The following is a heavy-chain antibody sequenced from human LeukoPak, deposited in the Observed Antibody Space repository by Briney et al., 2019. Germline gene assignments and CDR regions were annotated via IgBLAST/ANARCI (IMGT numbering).Heavy chain of an antibody. V-gene: IGHV1-69*02. J-gene: IGHJ5*02. D-gene: IGHD1-26*01. CDR2: IIPILGIA. Sequence: SVKVSCKASGYTFTGYYMHWVRQAPGQGLEWMGRIIPILGIANYAQKFQGRVTITADKSTSTAYMELSSLRSEDTAVYYCARGGEKFRNWFDPWGQGTLVTVSS. CDR1: GYTFTGYY. CDR3: ARGGEKFRNWFDP.